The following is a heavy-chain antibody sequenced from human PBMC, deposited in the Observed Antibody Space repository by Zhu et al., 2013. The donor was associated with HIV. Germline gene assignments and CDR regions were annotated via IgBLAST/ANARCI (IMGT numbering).Heavy chain of an antibody. CDR3: ARESYYGSGTLAFDI. V-gene: IGHV4-34*01. CDR1: GGSFSGYY. J-gene: IGHJ3*02. CDR2: INHSGST. Sequence: QVQLQQWGAGLLKPSETLSLTCAVYGGSFSGYYWSWIRQPPGKGLEWIGEINHSGSTNYNPSLKSRVTISVDTSKNQFSLKLSSVTAADTAVYYCARESYYGSGTLAFDIWGQGQWSRLF. D-gene: IGHD3-10*01.